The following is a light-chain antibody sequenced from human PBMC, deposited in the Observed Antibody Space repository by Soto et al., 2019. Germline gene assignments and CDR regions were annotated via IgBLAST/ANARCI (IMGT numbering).Light chain of an antibody. V-gene: IGKV1-5*03. CDR3: QQYNSYWT. J-gene: IGKJ1*01. Sequence: DIQMTQSPSTLSASVGDRVTITCRASQSISSWLAWYQQKPGKAPKLLIYKATSSESGVPSRFSGSGSGTELPLTISSLQPDDFATYYCQQYNSYWTFGQGTKVEIK. CDR2: KAT. CDR1: QSISSW.